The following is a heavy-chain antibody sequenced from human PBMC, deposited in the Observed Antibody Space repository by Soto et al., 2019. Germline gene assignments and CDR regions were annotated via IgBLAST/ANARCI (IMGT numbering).Heavy chain of an antibody. CDR2: IIPIFGTA. J-gene: IGHJ4*02. D-gene: IGHD3-22*01. Sequence: QVQLVQSGAEVKKPGSSVKVSCKASGGTFSSYAISWVRQAPGQGLEWMGGIIPIFGTANYAQKFQGRVTITADESTSPAYMELSSLRSEDTAVYYCARAPESSGYPPWFDYWGQGTLVTVSS. CDR3: ARAPESSGYPPWFDY. CDR1: GGTFSSYA. V-gene: IGHV1-69*01.